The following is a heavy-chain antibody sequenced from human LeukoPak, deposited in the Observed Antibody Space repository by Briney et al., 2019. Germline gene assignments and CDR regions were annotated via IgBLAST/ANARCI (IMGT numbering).Heavy chain of an antibody. Sequence: GGSLRLSCAASGFTFSSYAMSWVRQPPRKGLEWVSAISGSGGSTYYADSVKGRFTISRDNSKNTLYLQMNSLRAEDTAVYYCASNIVVVPAATPSDYWGQGTLVTVSS. D-gene: IGHD2-2*02. CDR1: GFTFSSYA. CDR3: ASNIVVVPAATPSDY. V-gene: IGHV3-23*01. CDR2: ISGSGGST. J-gene: IGHJ4*02.